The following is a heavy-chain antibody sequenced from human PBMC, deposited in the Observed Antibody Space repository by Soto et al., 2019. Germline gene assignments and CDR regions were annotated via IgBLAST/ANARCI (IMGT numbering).Heavy chain of an antibody. CDR1: GYTFTTYY. CDR2: INPNSGGP. J-gene: IGHJ6*02. Sequence: ASVKVSCKASGYTFTTYYIHWVRQAPGQGLEWMGWINPNSGGPNYAQKFQDRVTMTRDTSISTAYMELSRLRFDDAAVYFCARERYQVISDGMDVWGQGTTVTVSS. V-gene: IGHV1-2*02. CDR3: ARERYQVISDGMDV. D-gene: IGHD2-2*01.